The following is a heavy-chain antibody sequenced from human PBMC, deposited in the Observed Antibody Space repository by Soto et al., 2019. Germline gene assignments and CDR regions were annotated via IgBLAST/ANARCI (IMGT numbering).Heavy chain of an antibody. CDR1: GYSFTNYW. Sequence: GESLKISCKCSGYSFTNYWIGWVRQIPGKGLEWMGMIYIGDSDTRYSPFFQGQVTISADKSISTAYLQWSSLKASDTAMYYCARHNRYSSTWFEGWFDPWGQGTLVTVSS. CDR3: ARHNRYSSTWFEGWFDP. J-gene: IGHJ5*02. CDR2: IYIGDSDT. D-gene: IGHD6-13*01. V-gene: IGHV5-51*01.